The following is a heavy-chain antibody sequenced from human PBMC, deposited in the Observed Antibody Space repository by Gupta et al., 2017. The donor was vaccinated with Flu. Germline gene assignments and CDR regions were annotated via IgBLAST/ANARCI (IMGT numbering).Heavy chain of an antibody. V-gene: IGHV3-23*01. Sequence: EVQMLESGGGLVQPGGSLRLSCAASGFTFSNYAMGWVRQAPGKGLEWVSGVSGSGDNTYYADSVKGRFTISRDNSKNTLYLQMNSLRAEDTAVYYCAKGSYSVGLWGQGTLVNVAS. D-gene: IGHD5-18*01. CDR1: GFTFSNYA. CDR3: AKGSYSVGL. J-gene: IGHJ4*02. CDR2: VSGSGDNT.